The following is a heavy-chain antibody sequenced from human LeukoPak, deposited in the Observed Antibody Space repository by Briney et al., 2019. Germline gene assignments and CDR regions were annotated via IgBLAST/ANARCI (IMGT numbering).Heavy chain of an antibody. CDR3: ARDQGALNS. D-gene: IGHD3-16*01. CDR2: TYYRSEWHN. Sequence: SQSLSPTCAISGDSVSSNSAAWCWLRQSPSRGLEWLGRTYYRSEWHNDYAVSVQSRITINPDTSKNQFSLQLNSVTPEDTAVYYCARDQGALNSWGQGTLVTVSS. J-gene: IGHJ4*02. V-gene: IGHV6-1*01. CDR1: GDSVSSNSAA.